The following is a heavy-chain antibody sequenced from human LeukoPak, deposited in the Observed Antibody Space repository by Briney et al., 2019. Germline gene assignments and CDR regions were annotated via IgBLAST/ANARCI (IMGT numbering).Heavy chain of an antibody. J-gene: IGHJ4*02. CDR2: INPNHGDT. CDR3: ARSPHILTGENFDY. CDR1: GYTFTGYY. V-gene: IGHV1-2*02. Sequence: ASVKVSCKASGYTFTGYYMHWVRQAPGQGLEWMGWINPNHGDTNYAQKFQNRVSMTRDTSISTAYMHLSRLRSADTAVYYCARSPHILTGENFDYWGQGTLLTVSS. D-gene: IGHD3-9*01.